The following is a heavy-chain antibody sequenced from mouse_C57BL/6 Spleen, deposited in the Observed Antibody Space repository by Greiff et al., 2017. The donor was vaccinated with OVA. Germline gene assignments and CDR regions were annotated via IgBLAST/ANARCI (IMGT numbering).Heavy chain of an antibody. CDR2: ISSGSSTI. CDR1: GFTFSDYG. CDR3: ATYSNSLYAMDY. D-gene: IGHD2-5*01. V-gene: IGHV5-17*01. J-gene: IGHJ4*01. Sequence: EVKVVESGGGLVKPGGSLKLSCAASGFTFSDYGMHWVRQAPEKGLEWVAYISSGSSTIYYADTVKGRFTISRDNAKNTLFLQMTSLRSEDTAMYYCATYSNSLYAMDYWGQGTSVTVSS.